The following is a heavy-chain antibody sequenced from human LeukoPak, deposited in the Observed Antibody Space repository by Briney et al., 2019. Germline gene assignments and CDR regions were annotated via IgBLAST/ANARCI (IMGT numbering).Heavy chain of an antibody. CDR2: IYYSGST. CDR3: ARDAGYGSGSYYNEGRWFDP. D-gene: IGHD3-10*01. Sequence: SETLSLTCTVSGGSISSYYWSWIRQPPGKGLEWIGYIYYSGSTYYNPSLKSRVTISVDTSKNQFSLKLSSVTAADTAVYYCARDAGYGSGSYYNEGRWFDPWGQGTLVTVCS. CDR1: GGSISSYY. J-gene: IGHJ5*02. V-gene: IGHV4-59*12.